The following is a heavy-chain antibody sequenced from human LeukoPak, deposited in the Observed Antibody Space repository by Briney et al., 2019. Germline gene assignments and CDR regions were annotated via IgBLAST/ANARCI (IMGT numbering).Heavy chain of an antibody. J-gene: IGHJ4*02. CDR2: ISGSGGST. D-gene: IGHD3-10*01. V-gene: IGHV3-23*01. Sequence: GSLRLSCAASGFTFSSYATSWVRQAPGKGLEWVSAISGSGGSTYYADSVKGRFTISRDNSKNTLYLQMNSLRAEGTAVYYCAKGGGSMVRGVLVDYWGQGTLVTVSS. CDR3: AKGGGSMVRGVLVDY. CDR1: GFTFSSYA.